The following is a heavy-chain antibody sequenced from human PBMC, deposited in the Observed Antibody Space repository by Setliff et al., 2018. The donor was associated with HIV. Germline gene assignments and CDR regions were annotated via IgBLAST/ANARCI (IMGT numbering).Heavy chain of an antibody. J-gene: IGHJ6*03. V-gene: IGHV4-59*10. CDR2: IYTSENT. CDR1: GGSFSGYY. CDR3: ARVSCSSWYSIPRYYYYSMDV. D-gene: IGHD6-13*01. Sequence: PSETLSLTCAVYGGSFSGYYWSWIRQPAGKGLEWIGRIYTSENTNYNPSLKSRVTMSVDTSKNQFSLRLRSVTAADTAVYYCARVSCSSWYSIPRYYYYSMDVWGNGTTVTVSS.